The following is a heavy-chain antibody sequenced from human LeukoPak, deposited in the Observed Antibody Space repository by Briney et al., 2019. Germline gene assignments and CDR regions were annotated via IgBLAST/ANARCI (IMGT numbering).Heavy chain of an antibody. CDR3: ASSLGITVFSSWYYGMDV. D-gene: IGHD1-14*01. CDR2: INPSGGST. Sequence: ASVKVSCKASGYTFTSYYMHWVRQAPGQGLEWMGIINPSGGSTSYAQKFQGRVTMTRDTSTSTVYMELSSLRSEDTAVYYCASSLGITVFSSWYYGMDVWGQGTTVTVSS. V-gene: IGHV1-46*01. J-gene: IGHJ6*02. CDR1: GYTFTSYY.